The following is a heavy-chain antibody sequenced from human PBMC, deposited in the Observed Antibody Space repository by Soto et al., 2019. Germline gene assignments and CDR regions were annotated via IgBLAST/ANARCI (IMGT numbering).Heavy chain of an antibody. J-gene: IGHJ3*02. V-gene: IGHV3-48*03. Sequence: GGSLRLSCAASGFTFSSYDMNWVRQAPGKELEWVSYISSSGSTIYYADSVKGRFTISRDNAKNSLYLQMNSLRAEDTAVYYCAGFYDILTGYLRDAFDIWGQGTMVTVSS. CDR2: ISSSGSTI. CDR1: GFTFSSYD. D-gene: IGHD3-9*01. CDR3: AGFYDILTGYLRDAFDI.